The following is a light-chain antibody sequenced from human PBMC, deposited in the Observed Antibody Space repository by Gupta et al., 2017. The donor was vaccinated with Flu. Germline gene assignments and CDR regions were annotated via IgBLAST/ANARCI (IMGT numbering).Light chain of an antibody. CDR2: GAS. V-gene: IGKV3-20*01. CDR1: QSVSGNY. CDR3: QQECSSPHT. Sequence: EIVLTQSPGTLSLSPGERATLSCMASQSVSGNYLAWYQQRPGQAPRLLIYGASSRATGIPDRFSGSVSGTDFTLTISGLEPEDFAMYYCQQECSSPHTFGGGTKVEIK. J-gene: IGKJ4*01.